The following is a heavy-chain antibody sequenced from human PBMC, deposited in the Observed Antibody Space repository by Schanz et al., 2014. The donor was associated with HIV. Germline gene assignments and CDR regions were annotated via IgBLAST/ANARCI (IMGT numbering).Heavy chain of an antibody. V-gene: IGHV3-30-3*01. J-gene: IGHJ4*02. CDR3: ARGGIWEWDQPDFDY. D-gene: IGHD2-15*01. CDR2: ISYDGSNK. Sequence: QVQLVESGGGVVQPGRPLRLSCAVSGFTFSNYAMHWVRQAPGKGLEWEAVISYDGSNKYYADSVKGRFTISRDNSKNTLYLQMNSLRAEDTAVYYCARGGIWEWDQPDFDYWGQGTLVTVSS. CDR1: GFTFSNYA.